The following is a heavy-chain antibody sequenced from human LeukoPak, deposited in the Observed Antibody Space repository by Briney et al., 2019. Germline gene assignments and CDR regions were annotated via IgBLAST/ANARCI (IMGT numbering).Heavy chain of an antibody. J-gene: IGHJ4*02. CDR2: INSDGSST. CDR1: GFTFSSYW. V-gene: IGHV3-74*01. Sequence: GGSLRLSCAASGFTFSSYWMHWVRQAPGKGPVWVSRINSDGSSTSYADSVKGRFTISRDNAKNTLYLQMNSLRAEDTAVYYCARRGLNYFDYWGQGTLVTVSS. CDR3: ARRGLNYFDY.